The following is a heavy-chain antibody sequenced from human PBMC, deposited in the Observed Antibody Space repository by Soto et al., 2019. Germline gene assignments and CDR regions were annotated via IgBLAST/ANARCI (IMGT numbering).Heavy chain of an antibody. V-gene: IGHV4-59*13. CDR2: IYYSGST. Sequence: SETLSLTCTVSGGSISSYDWSWIRQPPGKGLEWIGYIYYSGSTNYNPSLKSRVTISVDTSKNQFSLNLSSVTAADTAVYYCARGALTTYFDYWGQGTLVTVSS. J-gene: IGHJ4*02. CDR3: ARGALTTYFDY. CDR1: GGSISSYD.